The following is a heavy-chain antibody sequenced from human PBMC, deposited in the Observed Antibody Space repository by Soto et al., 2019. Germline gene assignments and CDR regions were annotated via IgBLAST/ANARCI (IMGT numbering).Heavy chain of an antibody. D-gene: IGHD3-10*01. CDR2: IKQDGSEK. CDR3: TKLYYGSGPSDY. V-gene: IGHV3-7*03. Sequence: GGSLRLSCAASGFTFSSYWMSWVRQAPGKGLEWVANIKQDGSEKYYVDSVKGRFTISRDNAKNSLYLQMNSLKTEDTAVYYCTKLYYGSGPSDYWGQGTLVTVSS. J-gene: IGHJ4*02. CDR1: GFTFSSYW.